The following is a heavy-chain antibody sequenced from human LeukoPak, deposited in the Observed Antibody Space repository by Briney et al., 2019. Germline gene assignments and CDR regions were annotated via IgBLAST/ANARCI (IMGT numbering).Heavy chain of an antibody. J-gene: IGHJ4*02. D-gene: IGHD3-16*02. CDR1: GYTFTSYS. CDR3: ARARARTQDVWGSFRQKYFDY. Sequence: ASVKVSCKASGYTFTSYSMHWVRQAPGQGLEWMGILNPDGGITSYAQKFQGRVTMTRDTSTSTVYMELSSQRSEDTAVYYCARARARTQDVWGSFRQKYFDYWGQGTLVTVSS. CDR2: LNPDGGIT. V-gene: IGHV1-46*01.